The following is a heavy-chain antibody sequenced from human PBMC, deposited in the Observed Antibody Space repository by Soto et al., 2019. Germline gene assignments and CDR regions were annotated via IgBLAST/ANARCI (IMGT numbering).Heavy chain of an antibody. Sequence: GGSLRLSCAASGFTFSSYSMNWVRQAPGKGLEWVSYISSSSSTIKYASSVKGRLTITRDNAKNFMYLKMNSLRAEDTAVYYCSRDQLPVYSSSWYSQLPEWFDPWGQGTLVTVSS. J-gene: IGHJ5*02. D-gene: IGHD6-13*01. CDR3: SRDQLPVYSSSWYSQLPEWFDP. CDR2: ISSSSSTI. CDR1: GFTFSSYS. V-gene: IGHV3-48*01.